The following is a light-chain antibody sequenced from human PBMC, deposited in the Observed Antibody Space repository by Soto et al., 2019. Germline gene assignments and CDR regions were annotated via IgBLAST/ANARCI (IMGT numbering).Light chain of an antibody. CDR2: SNN. CDR1: SSNIGSNT. CDR3: AAWDDSLV. Sequence: QSVLTQPPSASGTPGQRVTISCSGSSSNIGSNTVNWYQQLPGTAPKLLIYSNNQRPSGVPDRFSGSKSGTSASLASSGLQSEDEADYYCAAWDDSLVFGVGTKLTGL. J-gene: IGLJ2*01. V-gene: IGLV1-44*01.